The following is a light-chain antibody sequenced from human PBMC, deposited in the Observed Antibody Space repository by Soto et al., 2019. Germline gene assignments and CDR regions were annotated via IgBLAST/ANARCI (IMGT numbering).Light chain of an antibody. Sequence: EVVLTQSPGTLSLSPGERATLSCRASQIVNSNYLAWYQHKPGQTPRFLIYGASRRATGIPDRFSGSGTGTDFTLTISRLETGDVAIYYCQQYSESPITFGQGTRLEIK. J-gene: IGKJ5*01. V-gene: IGKV3-20*01. CDR1: QIVNSNY. CDR3: QQYSESPIT. CDR2: GAS.